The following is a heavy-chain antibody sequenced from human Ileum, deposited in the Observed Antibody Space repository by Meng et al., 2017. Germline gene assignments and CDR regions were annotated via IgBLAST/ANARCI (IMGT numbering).Heavy chain of an antibody. CDR2: IYLAGSP. CDR3: VRHGGKYFDS. CDR1: GGSISSSYY. V-gene: IGHV4-4*02. Sequence: QRHLQESGPVLVEPSGTLSLTCTVSGGSISSSYYWSWVRQSPGKGLEWIGQIYLAGSPNYNPSLESRVTISVDKSKNQFSLRLTSVTAADTAIFYCVRHGGKYFDSWGQGTLVTVSS. J-gene: IGHJ4*02. D-gene: IGHD2-15*01.